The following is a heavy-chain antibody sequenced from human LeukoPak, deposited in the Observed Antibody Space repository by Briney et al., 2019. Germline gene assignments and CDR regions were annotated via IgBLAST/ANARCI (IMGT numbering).Heavy chain of an antibody. CDR3: ARETEYYYGSGTDY. CDR1: GGSISSSNW. J-gene: IGHJ4*02. CDR2: INHSGST. V-gene: IGHV4-4*02. Sequence: SETLSLTCAVSGGSISSSNWWSWVRQPPGKGLEWIGEINHSGSTNYNPSLKSRVTISVDTSKNQFSLKLSSVTAADTAVYYCARETEYYYGSGTDYWGQGTLVTVSS. D-gene: IGHD3-10*01.